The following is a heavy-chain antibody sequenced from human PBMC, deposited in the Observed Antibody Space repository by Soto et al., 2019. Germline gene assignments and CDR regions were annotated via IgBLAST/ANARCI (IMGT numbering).Heavy chain of an antibody. CDR2: INSHGSST. J-gene: IGHJ5*02. CDR1: GFTFSSYW. D-gene: IGHD4-17*01. V-gene: IGHV3-74*01. Sequence: EVQLVESGGGLVQPGGSLRLSCAASGFTFSSYWMHWVRQAPGKGLVWVSRINSHGSSTSYADSVNGRFTISRDNAKNTLYLQMNSLGVEDTPVSSCAGESHGDYAGRFDPWGQGTLVTVFS. CDR3: AGESHGDYAGRFDP.